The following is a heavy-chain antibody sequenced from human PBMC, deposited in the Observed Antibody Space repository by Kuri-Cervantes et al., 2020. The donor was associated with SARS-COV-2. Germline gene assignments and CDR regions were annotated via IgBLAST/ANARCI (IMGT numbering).Heavy chain of an antibody. J-gene: IGHJ4*02. CDR3: AKAPAGEKVGTNS. CDR2: ISYDGSNK. Sequence: SLVISWAAAGFTFSSYGMHWVRQAPGKGLEWVAVISYDGSNKYYADSVKGRFTISRDNSKNTLYLQMNSLRAEDTAVYYCAKAPAGEKVGTNSWGQGTLVTVSS. D-gene: IGHD1-26*01. V-gene: IGHV3-30*18. CDR1: GFTFSSYG.